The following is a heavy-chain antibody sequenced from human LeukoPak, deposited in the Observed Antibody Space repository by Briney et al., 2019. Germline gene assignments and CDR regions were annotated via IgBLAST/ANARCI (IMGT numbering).Heavy chain of an antibody. CDR3: ANLVGADYFDY. CDR2: IYYSGST. V-gene: IGHV4-59*01. CDR1: GGSISSYY. J-gene: IGHJ4*02. Sequence: PSETLSLTCTVSGGSISSYYWSWIRQPPGKGLEWIGSIYYSGSTNYNPSLKRRVTISVDTSKDQSSLKLSSVTVADADVYYCANLVGADYFDYWGQGTLVTVSS. D-gene: IGHD1-26*01.